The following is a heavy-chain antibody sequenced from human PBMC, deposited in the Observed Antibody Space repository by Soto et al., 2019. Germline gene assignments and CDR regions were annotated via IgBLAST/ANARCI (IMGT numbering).Heavy chain of an antibody. Sequence: ASVKVSCKVSGYTLAELSMHWVRQAHGKGLEWMGGFDPEDGETIYAQKFQGRVTMTEDTSTDTAYMELSSLRSEDTAVYYCATLPVTTHYYYYMDVWGKGTTVTVSS. CDR1: GYTLAELS. V-gene: IGHV1-24*01. J-gene: IGHJ6*03. D-gene: IGHD4-17*01. CDR2: FDPEDGET. CDR3: ATLPVTTHYYYYMDV.